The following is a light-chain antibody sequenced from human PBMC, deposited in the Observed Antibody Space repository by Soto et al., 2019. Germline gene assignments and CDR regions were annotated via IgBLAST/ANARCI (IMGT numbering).Light chain of an antibody. CDR3: QSYDSSLSGYV. Sequence: QSVLTQPPSVSGAPGQRVTISCTGSSSNIGAGYDVHWYQQLPGTAPKLLIYGNSNRPSGVPDRFSGSKSGTSASLAITGLQYEDEADYYCQSYDSSLSGYVCGTGTKVTVL. CDR2: GNS. J-gene: IGLJ1*01. V-gene: IGLV1-40*01. CDR1: SSNIGAGYD.